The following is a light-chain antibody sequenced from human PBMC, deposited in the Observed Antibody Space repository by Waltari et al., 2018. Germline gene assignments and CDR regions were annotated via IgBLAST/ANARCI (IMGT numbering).Light chain of an antibody. CDR2: AAS. CDR3: CSYAGTNTLL. V-gene: IGLV2-23*01. CDR1: GSAVGSYFL. Sequence: QSPLTQPAAVSGSPGQSITISCTGSGSAVGSYFLVSWYQQNPGKAPRLLIYAASRRPPGVSTRFSGSKSGNTASLTISCLQAEDEADYYCCSYAGTNTLLFGGGTKVTVL. J-gene: IGLJ2*01.